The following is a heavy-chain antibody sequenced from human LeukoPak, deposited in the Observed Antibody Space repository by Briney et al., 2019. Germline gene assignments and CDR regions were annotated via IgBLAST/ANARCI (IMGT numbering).Heavy chain of an antibody. CDR1: GGSISSGGYY. D-gene: IGHD3-22*01. Sequence: SETLSLTCTVSGGSISSGGYYWSWIRQHPGKGLEWIGYIYHSGSTYYNPSLKSRVTISVDTSKNQFSLKLSSVTAADTAVYYCARDRWSSGYLDYWGQGTLVTVSS. CDR2: IYHSGST. V-gene: IGHV4-31*03. J-gene: IGHJ4*02. CDR3: ARDRWSSGYLDY.